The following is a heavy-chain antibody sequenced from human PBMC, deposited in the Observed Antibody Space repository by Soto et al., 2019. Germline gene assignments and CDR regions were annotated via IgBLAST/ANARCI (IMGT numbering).Heavy chain of an antibody. CDR2: INPNSGGT. CDR1: GYTFTGYY. J-gene: IGHJ3*02. CDR3: AMNCGGYCYDAFDI. D-gene: IGHD2-21*01. Sequence: ASVKVSCKASGYTFTGYYMHWVRQAPGQGLEWMGWINPNSGGTNYAQKFQGWVTMTRDTSISTAYMELSRLRSDDTAVYYCAMNCGGYCYDAFDIWGQGTMVTVS. V-gene: IGHV1-2*04.